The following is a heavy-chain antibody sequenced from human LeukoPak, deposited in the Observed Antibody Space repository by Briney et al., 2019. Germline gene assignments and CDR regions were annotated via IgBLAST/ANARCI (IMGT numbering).Heavy chain of an antibody. Sequence: GGSLRLSCAASGFTFSSYGMHWVRQAPGKGLEWVAVISYDGSNKYYADSVKGRFTISRDNSKSTVYLQMNSLRPEDTAVYYCARAEPSSSSDFWGQGTLVTVSS. J-gene: IGHJ4*02. CDR3: ARAEPSSSSDF. D-gene: IGHD6-6*01. CDR1: GFTFSSYG. CDR2: ISYDGSNK. V-gene: IGHV3-30*03.